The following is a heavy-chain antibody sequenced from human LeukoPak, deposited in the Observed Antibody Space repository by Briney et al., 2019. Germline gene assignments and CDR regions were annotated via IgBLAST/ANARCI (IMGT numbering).Heavy chain of an antibody. CDR2: SSSGGGTT. CDR1: GFTFSSYA. CDR3: AKTWDIWGSYRYVDY. D-gene: IGHD3-16*02. V-gene: IGHV3-23*01. J-gene: IGHJ4*02. Sequence: QPGGSLRLSCAASGFTFSSYAMGWVRQAPGKGLEWVSGSSSGGGTTHYADSVKGRFTISRDNSKNTLYLQMNSLRAEDTAVYYCAKTWDIWGSYRYVDYWGQGTLVTVSS.